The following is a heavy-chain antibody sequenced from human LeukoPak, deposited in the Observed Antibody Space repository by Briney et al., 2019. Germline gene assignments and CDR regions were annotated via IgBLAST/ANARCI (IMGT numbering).Heavy chain of an antibody. V-gene: IGHV3-23*01. CDR1: GFTFNTHA. Sequence: PGGSLRLSCAASGFTFNTHAMSWVRQAPGKGLEWVSGINGNGASTYYSDSVKGRFTISRDNSKNTLYLQMRSLRAEDTAVYYCARDQRYSYYYLDYWGQEALVTVSS. J-gene: IGHJ4*02. CDR3: ARDQRYSYYYLDY. D-gene: IGHD5-18*01. CDR2: INGNGAST.